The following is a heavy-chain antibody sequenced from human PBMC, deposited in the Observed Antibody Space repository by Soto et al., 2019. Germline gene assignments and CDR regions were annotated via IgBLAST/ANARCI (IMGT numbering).Heavy chain of an antibody. CDR3: AKGSSSPPNWFDP. Sequence: GGSLRLSCAASGFTFSTYAMNWVRQAPGKGLEWVSALSGSGGGTYYADSVKGRFTISRDNSKNTLYLQMNSLRADDTAIYYCAKGSSSPPNWFDPWGRGTLVTVSS. J-gene: IGHJ5*02. CDR1: GFTFSTYA. CDR2: LSGSGGGT. D-gene: IGHD2-2*01. V-gene: IGHV3-23*01.